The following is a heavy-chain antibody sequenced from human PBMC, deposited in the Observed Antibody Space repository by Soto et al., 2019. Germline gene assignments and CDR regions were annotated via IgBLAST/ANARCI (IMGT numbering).Heavy chain of an antibody. CDR3: ARGEGITIFGVAPSYGMDV. D-gene: IGHD3-3*01. CDR1: GGTFRSYA. CDR2: IIPIFGTA. J-gene: IGHJ6*02. V-gene: IGHV1-69*13. Sequence: ASVKVSCKASGGTFRSYAISWVRQAPGQGLEWMGGIIPIFGTANYAQKFQGRVTITADESTSTAYMELSSLRSEDTAVYYCARGEGITIFGVAPSYGMDVWGQGTTVTVAS.